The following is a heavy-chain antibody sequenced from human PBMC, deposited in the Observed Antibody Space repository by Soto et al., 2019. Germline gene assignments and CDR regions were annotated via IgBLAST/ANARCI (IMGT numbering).Heavy chain of an antibody. CDR3: ARELGFCSGGSCYRSYYFDY. J-gene: IGHJ4*02. CDR1: GGSISSGGYY. Sequence: QVQLQESGPGLVKPSQTLSLTCTVSGGSISSGGYYWSWIRQHPGKGLEWIGYIYYSGSTYYNPSLKSLVTISVDTSKNQFALKLSSVTAADTAVYYCARELGFCSGGSCYRSYYFDYWGQGTLVTVSS. V-gene: IGHV4-31*01. D-gene: IGHD2-15*01. CDR2: IYYSGST.